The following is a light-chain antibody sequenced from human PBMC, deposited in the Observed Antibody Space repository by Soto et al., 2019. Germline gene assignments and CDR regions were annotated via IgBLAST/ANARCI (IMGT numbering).Light chain of an antibody. CDR3: GSWDSSLSAYV. Sequence: SVLTQPPSLAAAPGQKVTISCSGSSSNIGGNSVSWYQQLPGTAPKLLIYDDNKRPSGIPDRFSGSKSGTSATLGITGFQNGDEADYYCGSWDSSLSAYVFGTGTKVTVL. CDR2: DDN. J-gene: IGLJ1*01. V-gene: IGLV1-51*01. CDR1: SSNIGGNS.